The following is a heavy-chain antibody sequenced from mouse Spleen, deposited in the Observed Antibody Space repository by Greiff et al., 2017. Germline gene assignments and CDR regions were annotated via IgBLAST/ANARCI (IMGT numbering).Heavy chain of an antibody. V-gene: IGHV3-2*02. CDR2: ISYSGST. CDR3: AGWNFDV. J-gene: IGHJ2*01. CDR1: GYSITSDYA. Sequence: EVMLVESGPGLVKPSQSLSLTCTVTGYSITSDYAWNWIRQFPGNKLEWRGYISYSGSTSYNPSLKSRTSITRDTSKNQFFLQLNSVTTEDTATYYCAGWNFDVWGEGTTLTVSS. D-gene: IGHD2-2*01.